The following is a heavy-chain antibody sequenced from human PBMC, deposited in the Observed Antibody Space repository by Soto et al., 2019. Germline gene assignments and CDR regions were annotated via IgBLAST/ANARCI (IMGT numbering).Heavy chain of an antibody. V-gene: IGHV3-23*01. Sequence: EVQLLESGGGLVQPGGSLRLSCAASGFTFSSYAMSWVRQAPGKGLEWVSAISGSGGSTYYADSVKGRFTISRDNSKNTLYLQMNSLRAEDTAVYYCASCTSCYTPPYYDFWSGPGGGYYYYGMDVWGQGTTVTVSS. CDR1: GFTFSSYA. J-gene: IGHJ6*02. CDR2: ISGSGGST. D-gene: IGHD3-3*01. CDR3: ASCTSCYTPPYYDFWSGPGGGYYYYGMDV.